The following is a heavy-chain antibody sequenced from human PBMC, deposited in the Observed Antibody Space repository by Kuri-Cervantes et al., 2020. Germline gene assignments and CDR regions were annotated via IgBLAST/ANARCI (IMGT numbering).Heavy chain of an antibody. D-gene: IGHD3-10*01. J-gene: IGHJ4*02. V-gene: IGHV3-30-3*01. CDR2: ISFDGSIK. CDR1: GFTFSGYP. CDR3: ARDFRLLWFGELSAIDY. Sequence: GESLKISCAASGFTFSGYPMHWVRQAPGKGLEWLAVISFDGSIKYYADSVRGRFTVSRDNSKNTLYLQMNSLRAEDTAVYYCARDFRLLWFGELSAIDYWGQGTLVTVSS.